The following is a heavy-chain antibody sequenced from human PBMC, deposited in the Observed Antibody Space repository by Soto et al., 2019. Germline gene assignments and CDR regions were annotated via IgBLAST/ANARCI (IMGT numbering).Heavy chain of an antibody. J-gene: IGHJ6*02. D-gene: IGHD6-13*01. V-gene: IGHV3-33*01. CDR3: ARGSIVAAEYGMDV. Sequence: QVRLVESGGGVVQPGRSLRLSSAASGFSFSSYGMHWVRQAPGKGLKWVAVIWHDGSKKYYADSVKGRLIISRDNSKNTLYVQINSLRAEDTAVYFCARGSIVAAEYGMDVWGHGTTVTVS. CDR1: GFSFSSYG. CDR2: IWHDGSKK.